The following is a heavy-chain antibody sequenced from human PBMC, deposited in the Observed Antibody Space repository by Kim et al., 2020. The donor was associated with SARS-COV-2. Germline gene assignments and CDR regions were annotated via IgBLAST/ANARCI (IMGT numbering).Heavy chain of an antibody. V-gene: IGHV4-59*01. CDR1: GGSISSYY. D-gene: IGHD2-2*01. Sequence: SETLSLTCTVSGGSISSYYWSWIRQPPGKGLEWVWYIYYSGSTNYNPSLKSRVTISVDTYKNQFSLKLSSVTAADTAAYYCSRGNQEPAAMVCFDPWGQG. CDR2: IYYSGST. J-gene: IGHJ5*02. CDR3: SRGNQEPAAMVCFDP.